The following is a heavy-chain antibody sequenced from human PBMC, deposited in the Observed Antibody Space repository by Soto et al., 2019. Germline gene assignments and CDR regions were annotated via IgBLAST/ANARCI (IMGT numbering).Heavy chain of an antibody. V-gene: IGHV4-39*01. D-gene: IGHD3-16*01. CDR1: GASISSSSYY. J-gene: IGHJ5*02. Sequence: SETLSLTCTASGASISSSSYYWGWIRQPLGKGLEWIGSIYYSGSAFYNPSLKSRVTISVDTSKNQFSLKLSSVTAADTAVYYCARSIFREYNYAKGGIDRWGQGSLVTVSS. CDR3: ARSIFREYNYAKGGIDR. CDR2: IYYSGSA.